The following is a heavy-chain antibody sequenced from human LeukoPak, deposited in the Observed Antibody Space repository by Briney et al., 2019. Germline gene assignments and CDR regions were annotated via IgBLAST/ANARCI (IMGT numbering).Heavy chain of an antibody. Sequence: ASVKVSCKASGYSFSGYYMHWVRQAPGQGLEWMGWIDPDSGDTNYAQTFQGRVTMTRDRSISTAYMELSRLTSDDTALYYCARRSRNGLDAFDIWGQGTMVTVSS. CDR3: ARRSRNGLDAFDI. CDR2: IDPDSGDT. D-gene: IGHD1-14*01. V-gene: IGHV1-2*02. CDR1: GYSFSGYY. J-gene: IGHJ3*02.